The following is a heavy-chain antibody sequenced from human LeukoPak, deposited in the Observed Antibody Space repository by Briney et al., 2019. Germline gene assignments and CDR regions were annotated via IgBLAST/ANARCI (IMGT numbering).Heavy chain of an antibody. J-gene: IGHJ4*02. CDR3: AKDDLYGKFDY. CDR1: GFSFSTYG. D-gene: IGHD4-17*01. V-gene: IGHV3-23*01. Sequence: PGGSLRLSCAASGFSFSTYGTSWVRQAPGKGLEWVSAITSSGGSTYYADSVKGRFTISRDNSKHTMYLQMNSLRAEDTAVYYCAKDDLYGKFDYWGQGTLASVSS. CDR2: ITSSGGST.